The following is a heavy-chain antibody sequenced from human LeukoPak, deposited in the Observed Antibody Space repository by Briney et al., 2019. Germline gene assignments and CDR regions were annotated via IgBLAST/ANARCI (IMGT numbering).Heavy chain of an antibody. CDR1: GFTVSSNY. CDR3: ARGPYGGNSY. J-gene: IGHJ4*02. V-gene: IGHV3-30-3*01. D-gene: IGHD2-21*02. CDR2: ISYDGSNK. Sequence: GGSLRLSCAASGFTVSSNYMSWVRQAPGKGLEWVAVISYDGSNKYYADSVKGRFTISRDNSKNTLYLQMNSLRAEDTAVYYCARGPYGGNSYWGQGTLVTVSS.